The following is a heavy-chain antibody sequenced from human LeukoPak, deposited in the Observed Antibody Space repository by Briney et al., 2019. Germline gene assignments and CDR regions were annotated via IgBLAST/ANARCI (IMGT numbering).Heavy chain of an antibody. D-gene: IGHD2-21*02. V-gene: IGHV4-4*07. CDR3: ARDRNIRYRGGDCCPL. CDR2: IHTSGTT. Sequence: SKTLSLTCSVSGGSISGNYWSWIRQPAGRGLEWIGRIHTSGTTNYNPSLNSRVTISVVTSKNQFSLRLNSVTAADTAVYYCARDRNIRYRGGDCCPLWGQGTLVTVSS. J-gene: IGHJ4*02. CDR1: GGSISGNY.